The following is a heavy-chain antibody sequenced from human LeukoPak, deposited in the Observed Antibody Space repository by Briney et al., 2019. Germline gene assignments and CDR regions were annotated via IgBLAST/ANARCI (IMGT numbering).Heavy chain of an antibody. Sequence: GGSLRLSCAASGFTFSSYAMSWVRQAPGKGLEWVSAISGSGGSTYYADSVKGRFTISRDNSKNTLYLQMNSLKIEDTAVYYCTTRGTTVTTNFDYWGQGTLVTVSS. V-gene: IGHV3-23*01. CDR3: TTRGTTVTTNFDY. CDR2: ISGSGGST. CDR1: GFTFSSYA. D-gene: IGHD4-17*01. J-gene: IGHJ4*02.